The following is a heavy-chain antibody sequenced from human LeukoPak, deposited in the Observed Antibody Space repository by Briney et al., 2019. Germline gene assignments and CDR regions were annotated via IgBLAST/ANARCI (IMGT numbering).Heavy chain of an antibody. D-gene: IGHD1-26*01. CDR2: IYYSGST. Sequence: SETLSLTCIVSGGSINGYYWSWIRQPPGKGLEWIGYIYYSGSTHYNPSLQSRVTISVDTSKNQFSLKLSSVTAADTAVYYCARGGSGTYYHYWGQGTLVTVSS. CDR1: GGSINGYY. J-gene: IGHJ4*02. V-gene: IGHV4-59*01. CDR3: ARGGSGTYYHY.